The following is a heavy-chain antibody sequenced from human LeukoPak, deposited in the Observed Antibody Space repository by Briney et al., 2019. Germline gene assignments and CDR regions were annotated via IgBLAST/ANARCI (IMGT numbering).Heavy chain of an antibody. CDR1: GFTFSSYA. Sequence: GGSLRLSCAASGFTFSSYALHWVRQAPGQGLEWVAVISYEGSNKYYADSVKGRFTISRDDSKNTVYLQMNRLRTEDTAVYYCARDQLAFSGYDTLFDYWGQGALVTVSS. J-gene: IGHJ4*02. D-gene: IGHD5-12*01. CDR3: ARDQLAFSGYDTLFDY. CDR2: ISYEGSNK. V-gene: IGHV3-30*04.